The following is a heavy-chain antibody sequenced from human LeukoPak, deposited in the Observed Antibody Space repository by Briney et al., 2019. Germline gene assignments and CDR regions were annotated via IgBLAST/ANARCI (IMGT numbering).Heavy chain of an antibody. D-gene: IGHD6-13*01. J-gene: IGHJ4*02. V-gene: IGHV6-1*01. CDR1: GDSVSSNSAA. CDR3: ARDGFIAGALLDY. Sequence: SQTLSLTCAISGDSVSSNSAAWNWLRQSPSRGLEWLGRTYYRSKWYNDYAVSVKSRITINPDTSKNQFSLQLNSVTPEDTAVYYCARDGFIAGALLDYWGQGTLVTVSS. CDR2: TYYRSKWYN.